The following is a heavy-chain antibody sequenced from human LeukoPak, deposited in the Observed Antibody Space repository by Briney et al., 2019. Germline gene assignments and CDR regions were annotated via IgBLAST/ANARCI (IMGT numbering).Heavy chain of an antibody. V-gene: IGHV3-21*01. CDR1: GFTFSSYS. D-gene: IGHD3-10*01. CDR2: ISSSSSYI. Sequence: GGSLRLSCAASGFTFSSYSMNWVRQAPGKGLEWVSSISSSSSYIYYADSVKGRFTTSRDNAKNSLYLQMNSLRAEDTAVYYCARDSPFMVRGAIDYWGQGTLVTVSS. J-gene: IGHJ4*02. CDR3: ARDSPFMVRGAIDY.